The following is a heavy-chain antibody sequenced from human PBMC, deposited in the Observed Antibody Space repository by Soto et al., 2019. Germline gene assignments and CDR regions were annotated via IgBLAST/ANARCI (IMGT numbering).Heavy chain of an antibody. CDR2: ISAYNGNT. J-gene: IGHJ4*02. Sequence: GASVEVCCKACGLGFTSCGMRWVRQAPGQGLEWMGWISAYNGNTNYAQKLQGRVTMTTDTSTSTAYMELRSLRSDDTAVYYCSTDHYYYDSSGYPVDYWGQGTLVTVSS. V-gene: IGHV1-18*01. D-gene: IGHD3-22*01. CDR1: GLGFTSCG. CDR3: STDHYYYDSSGYPVDY.